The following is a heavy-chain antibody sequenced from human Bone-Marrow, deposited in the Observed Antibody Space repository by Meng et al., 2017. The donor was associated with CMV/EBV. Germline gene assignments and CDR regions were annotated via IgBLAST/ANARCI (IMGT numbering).Heavy chain of an antibody. J-gene: IGHJ4*02. CDR2: ISWNSGSI. V-gene: IGHV3-9*01. D-gene: IGHD3-3*01. Sequence: SLKISCAASGFIFDDYAIHWVRQAPGKGLEWVSGISWNSGSIVYADSVKGRFTISRDNAKNSLYLQMNSLRAEDTAVYYCAKDLERFLEWFLVPPHDYWGQGTLVTVSS. CDR3: AKDLERFLEWFLVPPHDY. CDR1: GFIFDDYA.